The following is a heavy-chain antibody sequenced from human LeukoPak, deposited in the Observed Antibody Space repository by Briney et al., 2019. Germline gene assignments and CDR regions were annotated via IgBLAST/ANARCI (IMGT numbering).Heavy chain of an antibody. Sequence: PGGSLRLSCAASGFTFSSYEMNWVRQAPGKGLEWVSYISSSGSTIYYADSVKGRFTISRDNAKNSLYLQMNSLRAEDTAVYYCARVSPGVGVVVVAATKEDYFGYWGQGTLVTVSS. CDR3: ARVSPGVGVVVVAATKEDYFGY. CDR1: GFTFSSYE. J-gene: IGHJ4*02. CDR2: ISSSGSTI. D-gene: IGHD2-15*01. V-gene: IGHV3-48*03.